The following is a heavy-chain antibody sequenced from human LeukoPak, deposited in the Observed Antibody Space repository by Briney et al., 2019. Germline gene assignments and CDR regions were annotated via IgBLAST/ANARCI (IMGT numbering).Heavy chain of an antibody. CDR2: ISWNSGSV. D-gene: IGHD3-10*01. CDR1: GFTFDDYA. V-gene: IGHV3-9*01. J-gene: IGHJ4*02. CDR3: AKASTMVRAVIYPFFDY. Sequence: GGSLRLSCAASGFTFDDYALHWVRHAPGKGLEWVSGISWNSGSVAYADSPKGRFTISRDNAKNSLYLQMNNLRPEDTALYFCAKASTMVRAVIYPFFDYWGQGTLVTVSS.